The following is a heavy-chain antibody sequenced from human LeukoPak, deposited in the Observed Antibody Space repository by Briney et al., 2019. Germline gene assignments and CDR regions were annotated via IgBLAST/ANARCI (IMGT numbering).Heavy chain of an antibody. CDR1: GFTFINYW. CDR3: ARVRRESRYSDFDI. D-gene: IGHD2-2*02. CDR2: IKQDGSEI. V-gene: IGHV3-7*01. J-gene: IGHJ3*02. Sequence: GGSLRLSCAASGFTFINYWMSWVRQAPGKGLEWVANIKQDGSEIYYVDSVKGRFTFSRDNANNSLYLQMNSLRAEDTAVYYCARVRRESRYSDFDIWGQGTMVTVSS.